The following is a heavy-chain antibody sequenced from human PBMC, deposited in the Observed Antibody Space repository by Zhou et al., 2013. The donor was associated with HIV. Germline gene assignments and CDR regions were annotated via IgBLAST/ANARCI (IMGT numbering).Heavy chain of an antibody. CDR1: GYSFATSG. CDR2: INAYNGDT. Sequence: QVQLVQSGAEVKKPGASVTVSCKTSGYSFATSGVAWVRQAPGQGLEWLGWINAYNGDTSYAQKFRGRVTMTTDTPTATAYMELTRLTSDDTAMYFCARVVSHIPPGAYWGQGTLVTVSS. CDR3: ARVVSHIPPGAY. J-gene: IGHJ4*02. V-gene: IGHV1-18*01.